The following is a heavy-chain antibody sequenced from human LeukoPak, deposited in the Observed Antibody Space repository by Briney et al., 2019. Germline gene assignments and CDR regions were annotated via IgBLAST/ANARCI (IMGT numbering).Heavy chain of an antibody. V-gene: IGHV1-8*01. CDR1: GYTFTSYD. CDR2: MNPNSGNT. CDR3: ARPNSKTYYDFWSGYYLDY. J-gene: IGHJ4*02. Sequence: ASVKVSCKASGYTFTSYDINWVRQATGQGLEWMGWMNPNSGNTGYAQKFQGRVTMTRNTSISTAYMELSSLRSEDTAVYYCARPNSKTYYDFWSGYYLDYWGQGTLVTVSS. D-gene: IGHD3-3*01.